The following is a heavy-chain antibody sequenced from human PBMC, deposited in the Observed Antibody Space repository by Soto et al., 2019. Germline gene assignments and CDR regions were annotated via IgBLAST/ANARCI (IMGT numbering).Heavy chain of an antibody. CDR2: IGGKSEDYVT. CDR1: GFTFSDLA. D-gene: IGHD1-26*01. J-gene: IGHJ5*01. CDR3: AEYSGTASIPAA. V-gene: IGHV3-73*02. Sequence: EVQLVESGGGLVQPGGSLKLSCEASGFTFSDLAVHWVRQASGKGLEWVGRIGGKSEDYVTSYGESVRGRFSISRDDAKNTDYLQRNRLKTEDTAVFYCAEYSGTASIPAALGQGTLVTVSS.